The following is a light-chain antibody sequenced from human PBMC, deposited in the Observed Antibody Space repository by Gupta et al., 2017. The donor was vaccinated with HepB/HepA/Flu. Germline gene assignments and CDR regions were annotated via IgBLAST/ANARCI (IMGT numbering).Light chain of an antibody. CDR1: SSDVGGYNY. J-gene: IGLJ2*01. Sequence: SALTQPASVSGSPDQSITISCTGTSSDVGGYNYVSWYKQHPGKPPKLMIYDVSNRPAGVAISFSGSKSGNTASLTISGRTEEDEADYYGNSDTSSSTLGFGGGTKLTVL. CDR2: DVS. CDR3: NSDTSSSTLG. V-gene: IGLV2-14*03.